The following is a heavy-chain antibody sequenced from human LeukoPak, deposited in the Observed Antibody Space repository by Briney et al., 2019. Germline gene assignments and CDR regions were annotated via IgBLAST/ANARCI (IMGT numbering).Heavy chain of an antibody. D-gene: IGHD3-10*01. V-gene: IGHV3-66*01. CDR2: IYGGGNT. J-gene: IGHJ4*02. CDR1: GFSVSTNY. Sequence: GGSLRLSCAASGFSVSTNYMSWVRQAPGKGLKWVSIIYGGGNTYYADSVKGRFTISRDNSKNTLYLQMNSLRAEDTAVYYSARSLITMVRGVIGGDYFDYWGQGTLVTVSS. CDR3: ARSLITMVRGVIGGDYFDY.